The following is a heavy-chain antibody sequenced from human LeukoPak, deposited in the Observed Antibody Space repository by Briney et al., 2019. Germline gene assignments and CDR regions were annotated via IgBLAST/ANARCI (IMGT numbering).Heavy chain of an antibody. CDR2: IYHSGST. V-gene: IGHV4-30-2*01. CDR3: ARAFAFDDYGDPNAFDI. D-gene: IGHD4-17*01. CDR1: GGSISSGSHY. Sequence: SETLSLTCVVSGGSISSGSHYWSWIRQPPGKGLEWIGYIYHSGSTSYCPSLKSRVTISVDRAKNPFSLTLSSVTAAGTAVYYCARAFAFDDYGDPNAFDIWGQGTMVTVSS. J-gene: IGHJ3*02.